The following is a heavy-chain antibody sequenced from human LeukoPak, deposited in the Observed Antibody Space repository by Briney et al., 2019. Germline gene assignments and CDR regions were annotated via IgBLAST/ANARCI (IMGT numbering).Heavy chain of an antibody. J-gene: IGHJ4*02. CDR1: GGSFSGYY. CDR3: ARRGGRGYYYYDSSGYPKPIDY. Sequence: PSETLSLTCAVYGGSFSGYYWSWIRQPPGKGLEWTGEINHSGSTNYNPSLKSRVTISVDTSKNQFSLKLSSVTAADTAVYYCARRGGRGYYYYDSSGYPKPIDYWGQGTLVTVSS. D-gene: IGHD3-22*01. V-gene: IGHV4-34*01. CDR2: INHSGST.